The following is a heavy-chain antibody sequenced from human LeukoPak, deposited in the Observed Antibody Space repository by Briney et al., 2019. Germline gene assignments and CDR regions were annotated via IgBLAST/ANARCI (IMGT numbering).Heavy chain of an antibody. D-gene: IGHD3-16*01. CDR3: AKDLGGPFDY. Sequence: PGGSLRLSCEASGFSFSNHAMSWVRQAPGKGLEWISRISDGGGSTQYAGFVKGRFTISRDNSKNTLYLQMNSLRAEDTAVYYCAKDLGGPFDYWGQGTLVTVSS. CDR1: GFSFSNHA. J-gene: IGHJ4*02. CDR2: ISDGGGST. V-gene: IGHV3-23*01.